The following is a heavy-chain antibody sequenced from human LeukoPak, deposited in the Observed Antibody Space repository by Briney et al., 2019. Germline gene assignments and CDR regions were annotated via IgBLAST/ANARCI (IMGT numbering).Heavy chain of an antibody. CDR1: GYSFTSYW. V-gene: IGHV5-51*01. D-gene: IGHD2-2*02. CDR3: ARQVEYCSSTSCYNFQH. Sequence: KVGESLKISCKGSGYSFTSYWIGWVRQMPGKGLEWMGIIYPGDSDTRYSPSFQGQVTISADKSISTAYLQWSNLKASDTAMYYCARQVEYCSSTSCYNFQHWGQGTLVTVSS. J-gene: IGHJ1*01. CDR2: IYPGDSDT.